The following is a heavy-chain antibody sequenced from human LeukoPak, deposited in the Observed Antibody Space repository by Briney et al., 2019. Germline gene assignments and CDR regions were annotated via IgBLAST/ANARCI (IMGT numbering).Heavy chain of an antibody. J-gene: IGHJ3*02. CDR3: ARDQTVPPGDAFDI. CDR2: IYSGGST. CDR1: RFTFTSHW. D-gene: IGHD4-17*01. V-gene: IGHV3-53*01. Sequence: PGGSLRLSCVASRFTFTSHWMSWVRQAPGKGLEWVSVIYSGGSTYYADSVKGRFTISRDNSKNTLYLQMNSLRAEDTAVYYCARDQTVPPGDAFDIWGQGTMVTVSS.